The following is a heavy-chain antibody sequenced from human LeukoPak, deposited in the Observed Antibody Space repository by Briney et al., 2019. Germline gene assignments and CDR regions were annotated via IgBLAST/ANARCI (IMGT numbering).Heavy chain of an antibody. J-gene: IGHJ4*02. CDR1: GFTFSDYA. Sequence: GGSLRLSCVASGFTFSDYAMNWVRQAPGKGLEWVSTFKTNSGQVYYAESVRGRFTISRDNSKNTLYLQMNSLRAEDTAVYYCAKDRSVDYYDSSGYFIPDYWGQGTLVTVSS. D-gene: IGHD3-22*01. V-gene: IGHV3-23*01. CDR3: AKDRSVDYYDSSGYFIPDY. CDR2: FKTNSGQV.